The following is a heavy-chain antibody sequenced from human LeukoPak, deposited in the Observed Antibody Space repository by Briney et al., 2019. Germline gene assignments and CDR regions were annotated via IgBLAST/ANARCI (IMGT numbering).Heavy chain of an antibody. CDR3: AKSGIVGSTTGWLDP. D-gene: IGHD1-26*01. CDR1: GFTFSSYS. V-gene: IGHV3-21*04. J-gene: IGHJ5*02. CDR2: ISSSSSYI. Sequence: GGSLRLSCAASGFTFSSYSMNWVRQAPGKGLEWVSSISSSSSYIYYADSVKGRFTISRDNAKNSLYLQMNSLRAEDTAVYYCAKSGIVGSTTGWLDPWGQGTLVTVSS.